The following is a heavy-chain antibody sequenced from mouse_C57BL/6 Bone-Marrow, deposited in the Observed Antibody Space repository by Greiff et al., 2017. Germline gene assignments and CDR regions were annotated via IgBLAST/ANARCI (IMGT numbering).Heavy chain of an antibody. CDR1: GYTFTSYG. V-gene: IGHV1-81*01. D-gene: IGHD4-1*01. CDR3: AREGLGRYYFDY. J-gene: IGHJ2*01. Sequence: QVQLQQSGAELARPGASVKLSCKASGYTFTSYGISWVKQRTGQGLEWIGEIYPRSGNTYYNEKFKGKATLTADKSSSTAYLELRSLTSADSAVYCCAREGLGRYYFDYWGQGTTLTVSS. CDR2: IYPRSGNT.